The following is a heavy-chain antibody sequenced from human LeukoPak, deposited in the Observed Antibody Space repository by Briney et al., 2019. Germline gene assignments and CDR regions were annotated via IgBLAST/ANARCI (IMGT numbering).Heavy chain of an antibody. D-gene: IGHD4-11*01. Sequence: ASETLSLTCAVFGGPFSGYYWSWLRQPPGRRLEWVGEIRQFGSTDYNPSLKSRVTISVDTSRGRFSLKVASVTAADTAVYYCARGGHSNHDPFGYWGQGTVVTVSS. CDR3: ARGGHSNHDPFGY. J-gene: IGHJ4*02. CDR1: GGPFSGYY. CDR2: IRQFGST. V-gene: IGHV4-34*01.